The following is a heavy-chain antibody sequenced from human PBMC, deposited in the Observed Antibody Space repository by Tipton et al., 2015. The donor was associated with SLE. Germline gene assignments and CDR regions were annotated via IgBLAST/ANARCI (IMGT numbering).Heavy chain of an antibody. Sequence: TLSLTCTVSGGSISSYYWSWIRQPPGKGLEWIGEINHSGSTNYNPSLKSRVTISVDTSKNQFSLKLSSVTAADTAVYYCARGRGVAAIFDYWGQGTLVTVSS. V-gene: IGHV4-34*01. CDR2: INHSGST. CDR1: GGSISSYY. D-gene: IGHD6-19*01. J-gene: IGHJ4*02. CDR3: ARGRGVAAIFDY.